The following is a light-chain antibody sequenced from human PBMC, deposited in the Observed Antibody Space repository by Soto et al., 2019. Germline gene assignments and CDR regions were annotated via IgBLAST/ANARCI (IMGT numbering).Light chain of an antibody. J-gene: IGKJ3*01. Sequence: EIVMTQSPATLSVSPGERATLSCRASQSVSSNLAWYQQKPGQAPRLLIYGASTRATGITARFSGSGSGTEFTLTISSLQSEDFAVYYCQQYNNWPFTFGPRTKVYIK. V-gene: IGKV3-15*01. CDR2: GAS. CDR3: QQYNNWPFT. CDR1: QSVSSN.